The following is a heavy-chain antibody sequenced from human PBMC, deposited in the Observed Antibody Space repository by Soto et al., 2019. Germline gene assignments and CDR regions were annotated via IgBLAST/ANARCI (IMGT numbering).Heavy chain of an antibody. CDR2: ISARGGSS. CDR1: GFSFSSYA. V-gene: IGHV3-23*01. CDR3: AKGSIEYSASVDN. D-gene: IGHD4-4*01. Sequence: DVQLLESGGGLVQPGGSLRLSCAASGFSFSSYAMVWVRQAPGTGLEWVSVISARGGSSYLADSVKGRFTISRDNSKTVLSLEMNSLRAEDTAIYFWAKGSIEYSASVDNGGQGNLVLVSS. J-gene: IGHJ4*02.